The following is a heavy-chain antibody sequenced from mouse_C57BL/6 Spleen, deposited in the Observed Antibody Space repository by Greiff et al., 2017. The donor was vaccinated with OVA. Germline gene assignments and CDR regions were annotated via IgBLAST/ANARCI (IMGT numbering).Heavy chain of an antibody. V-gene: IGHV14-3*01. CDR1: GFTFTNTY. J-gene: IGHJ3*01. D-gene: IGHD4-1*01. CDR3: ARLGRMGY. Sequence: VQLQQSVAELVRPGASVKLSCTASGFTFTNTYMHWVKQRPEQGLEWIGRIDPAYGYTKYAPKFQGKATITADTSSNTSYLQLSSLTSEDTAIYCCARLGRMGYWGQEALVTVAA. CDR2: IDPAYGYT.